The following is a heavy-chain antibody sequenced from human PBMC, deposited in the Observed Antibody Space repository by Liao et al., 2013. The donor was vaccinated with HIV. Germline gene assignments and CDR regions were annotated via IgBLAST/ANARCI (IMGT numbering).Heavy chain of an antibody. J-gene: IGHJ5*02. CDR2: ISARGGS. Sequence: QAHLQESGPRLVKPSETLSLTCGVSAASISSYSWNWIRQPAGKGLEWIGRISARGGSHYNPSLRSRVTMSVDSSNNKVFLSLNSVTAADTAVYFCARGVPPDLWGQGILVTVSS. CDR3: ARGVPPDL. D-gene: IGHD5/OR15-5a*01. CDR1: AASISSYS. V-gene: IGHV4-4*07.